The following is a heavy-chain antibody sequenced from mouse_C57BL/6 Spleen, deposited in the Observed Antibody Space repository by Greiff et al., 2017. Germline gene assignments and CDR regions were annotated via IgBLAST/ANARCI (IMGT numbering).Heavy chain of an antibody. V-gene: IGHV1-80*01. D-gene: IGHD2-4*01. J-gene: IGHJ4*01. CDR1: GYAFRSYW. CDR3: ARAGDYDVEDYAMDY. CDR2: IYPGDGDT. Sequence: VKLQQSGAELVKPGASVKISCKASGYAFRSYWMNWVKQRPGKGLEWIGQIYPGDGDTNYNGKFKGKATLTADKSSSTAYMQLSSLTSEDSAVYFCARAGDYDVEDYAMDYWGQGTSVTVSS.